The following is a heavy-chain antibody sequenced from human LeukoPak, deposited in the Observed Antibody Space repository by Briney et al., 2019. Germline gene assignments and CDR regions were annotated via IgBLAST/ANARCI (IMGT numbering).Heavy chain of an antibody. CDR2: IIPIFGTA. Sequence: ASVKVSCKASGGTFSSYAISWVRQAPGQGLEWMGGIIPIFGTANYAQKFQGRVTITADESTSTAYMELSSLRSEDTAVYYCARGKAPRYYYYMDVWGKGTTVTISS. V-gene: IGHV1-69*13. J-gene: IGHJ6*03. CDR1: GGTFSSYA. CDR3: ARGKAPRYYYYMDV.